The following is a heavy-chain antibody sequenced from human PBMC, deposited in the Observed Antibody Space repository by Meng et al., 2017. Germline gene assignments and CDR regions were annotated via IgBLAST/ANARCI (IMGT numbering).Heavy chain of an antibody. CDR1: GFTFSSYW. Sequence: GESLKISCAASGFTFSSYWMSWVRQAPGKGLEWVANIKQDGSEKYYVDSVKGRFTISRDNAKNSLYLQMNSLRAEDTAVYYCARDSMGCSSTSCYEVVYYYYYYGMDVWGQGTTVTGAS. CDR2: IKQDGSEK. V-gene: IGHV3-7*01. D-gene: IGHD2-2*01. J-gene: IGHJ6*02. CDR3: ARDSMGCSSTSCYEVVYYYYYYGMDV.